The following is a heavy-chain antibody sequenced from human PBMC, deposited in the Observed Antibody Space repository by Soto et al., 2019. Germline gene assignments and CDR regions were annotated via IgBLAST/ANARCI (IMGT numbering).Heavy chain of an antibody. Sequence: SETLSLTCTVSGDSISSDGYYWSWIRQHPGKGLEWIGYMYRSGSTYYNPSLKNRLVISADTPKNQFTLKLSFVSAAGTAVYYCSSSRKGYGMDVWGQGTTVTVSS. CDR3: SSSRKGYGMDV. CDR2: MYRSGST. CDR1: GDSISSDGYY. J-gene: IGHJ6*02. D-gene: IGHD6-13*01. V-gene: IGHV4-31*03.